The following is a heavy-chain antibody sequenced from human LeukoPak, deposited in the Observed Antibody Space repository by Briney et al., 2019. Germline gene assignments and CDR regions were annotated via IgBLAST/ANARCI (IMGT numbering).Heavy chain of an antibody. CDR1: GVTLSDHH. J-gene: IGHJ3*02. CDR3: ARDQSESDNSAFDI. V-gene: IGHV3-72*01. D-gene: IGHD3-22*01. CDR2: TRNKARGHTT. Sequence: GGSLRLSCAASGVTLSDHHMDWVRQAPGKGLEWVGRTRNKARGHTTEYAASVKGRFAISRDDSKTLVYLQMNSLKTEDTAVYFCARDQSESDNSAFDIWGQGTVVIVSS.